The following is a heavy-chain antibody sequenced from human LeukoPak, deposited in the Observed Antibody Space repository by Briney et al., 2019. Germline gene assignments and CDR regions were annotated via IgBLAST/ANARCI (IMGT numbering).Heavy chain of an antibody. Sequence: GGSLRLSCAASGFIFYHHAMHWVRQAPGKGLEWVAVIWSDKSNRFYADSVRGRFTISRDDSRKTVYLQMEGMTAEDTAIYYCAKDAQRGFDYSNSLEYWGQGALVTVAS. J-gene: IGHJ4*02. CDR1: GFIFYHHA. D-gene: IGHD4-11*01. CDR2: IWSDKSNR. V-gene: IGHV3-33*06. CDR3: AKDAQRGFDYSNSLEY.